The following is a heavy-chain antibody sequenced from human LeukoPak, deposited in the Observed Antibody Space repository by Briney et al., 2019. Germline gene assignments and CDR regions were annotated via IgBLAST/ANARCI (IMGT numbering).Heavy chain of an antibody. D-gene: IGHD1-26*01. V-gene: IGHV3-23*01. J-gene: IGHJ4*02. CDR3: DGDSGSYYLGY. CDR1: GFTFSNAW. CDR2: ISGSGGST. Sequence: GGSLRLSCAASGFTFSNAWMSWVRQAPGKGLEWVSGISGSGGSTFYADSVKGRFTISRGNSKNTLYLQMNSLRAEDTAVYYCDGDSGSYYLGYWGQGTLVTVSS.